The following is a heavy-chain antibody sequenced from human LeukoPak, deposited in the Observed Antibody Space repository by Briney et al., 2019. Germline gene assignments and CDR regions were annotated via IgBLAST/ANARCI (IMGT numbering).Heavy chain of an antibody. CDR1: GFTFSSYA. Sequence: PGGSLRLSCSASGFTFSSYAMHWVRQAPGKGLEYVSAISSNGGSTYYADSVEGRFTISRDNSKNTLYPQMSSLRAEDTAVYYCVKGGDELTYYFDYWGQGTLVTVSS. V-gene: IGHV3-64D*06. D-gene: IGHD3-10*01. CDR2: ISSNGGST. CDR3: VKGGDELTYYFDY. J-gene: IGHJ4*02.